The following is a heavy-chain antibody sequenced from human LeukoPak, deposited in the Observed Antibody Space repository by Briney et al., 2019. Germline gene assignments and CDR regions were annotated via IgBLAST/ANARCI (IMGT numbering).Heavy chain of an antibody. V-gene: IGHV3-33*08. CDR2: IWYDGSNK. Sequence: PGGSLRLSCAASGFTFSSYGMHWVRQAPGKGLEWVAVIWYDGSNKYYADSVKGRFTISRDNSKNTLYLQMNSLRAEDTAVYYCARDLGSVSVGGYEGDWFDPWSQGTLVTVSS. D-gene: IGHD5-12*01. CDR3: ARDLGSVSVGGYEGDWFDP. J-gene: IGHJ5*02. CDR1: GFTFSSYG.